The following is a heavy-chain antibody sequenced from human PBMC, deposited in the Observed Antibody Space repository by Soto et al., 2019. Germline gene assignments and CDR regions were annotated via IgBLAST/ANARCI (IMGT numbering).Heavy chain of an antibody. Sequence: EVQLLESGGGLVQPGGSLKLSCAASGLTFSSDAMSWVRQAPGKGLEWVSAISGSGGSTSYAASVKGRFTISRANSKNPLYMQMNSLRAEDTAVYYCARGAYYDFWSGYYPWYYGMDVWGQGTTVTVSS. D-gene: IGHD3-3*01. J-gene: IGHJ6*02. CDR2: ISGSGGST. V-gene: IGHV3-23*01. CDR3: ARGAYYDFWSGYYPWYYGMDV. CDR1: GLTFSSDA.